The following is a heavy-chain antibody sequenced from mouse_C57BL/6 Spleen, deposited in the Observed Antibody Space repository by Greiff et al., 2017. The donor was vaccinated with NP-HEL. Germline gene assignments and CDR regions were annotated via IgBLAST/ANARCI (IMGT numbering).Heavy chain of an antibody. J-gene: IGHJ2*01. CDR3: ARKGDSSGYSVDY. CDR1: GYTFTSYW. Sequence: QVQLKQPGAELVMPGASVKLSCKASGYTFTSYWMHWVKQRPGQGLEWIGEIDPSDSYTNYNQKFKGKSTLTVDKSSSTAYMQLSSLTSEDSAVYYCARKGDSSGYSVDYWGQGTTLTVSS. D-gene: IGHD3-2*02. CDR2: IDPSDSYT. V-gene: IGHV1-69*01.